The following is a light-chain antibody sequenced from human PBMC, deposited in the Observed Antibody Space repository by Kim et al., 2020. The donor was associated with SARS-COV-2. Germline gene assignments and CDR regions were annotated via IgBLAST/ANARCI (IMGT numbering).Light chain of an antibody. CDR2: KDR. CDR3: YSVADNNLV. J-gene: IGLJ3*02. V-gene: IGLV3-27*01. CDR1: LLARKY. Sequence: SYELTQPSSVSVSPGQTATITCSGDLLARKYVRWFQQKPGQAPILLIYKDRERPSDIPERFSGSTSGTTVTLTISGAQVDDEADYYCYSVADNNLVFGGGTQLTVL.